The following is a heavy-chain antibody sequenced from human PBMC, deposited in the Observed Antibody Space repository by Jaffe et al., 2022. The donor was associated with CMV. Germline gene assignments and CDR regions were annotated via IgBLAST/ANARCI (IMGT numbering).Heavy chain of an antibody. CDR3: ARGYCSSTSCHTPFDY. Sequence: QVQLQESGPGLVKPSETLSLTCTVSGGSISSYYWSWIRQPPGKGLEWIGYIYYSGSTNYNPSLKSRVTISVDTSKNQFSLKLSSVTAADTAVYYCARGYCSSTSCHTPFDYWGQGTLVTVSS. CDR1: GGSISSYY. D-gene: IGHD2-2*02. J-gene: IGHJ4*02. CDR2: IYYSGST. V-gene: IGHV4-59*01.